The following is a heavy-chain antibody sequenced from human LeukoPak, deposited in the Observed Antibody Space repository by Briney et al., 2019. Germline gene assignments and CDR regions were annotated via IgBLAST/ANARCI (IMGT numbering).Heavy chain of an antibody. J-gene: IGHJ4*02. Sequence: SETLSLTCTVSGGSISSYYWSWIRQPPGKGLEWIGYIYYSGSTNYNPSLKSRVTISVDTSKNQFSLKLSSVTAADTAAYYCARGARGESASFDYWGQGTLVTVSS. CDR3: ARGARGESASFDY. CDR2: IYYSGST. D-gene: IGHD3-10*01. CDR1: GGSISSYY. V-gene: IGHV4-59*01.